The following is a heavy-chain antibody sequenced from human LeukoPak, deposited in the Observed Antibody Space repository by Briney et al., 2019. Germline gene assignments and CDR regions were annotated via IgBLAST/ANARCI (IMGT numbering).Heavy chain of an antibody. Sequence: ASVKVSCKASGYTFTSYDINWVRQATGQGLEWMGWMNPNSGNTGYAQKFQGRVTMTRNTSISTAYMELSSLRSEDTAVYYCARGPLWFGEFSNYYYYMDVWGKGTTVTISS. V-gene: IGHV1-8*02. J-gene: IGHJ6*03. CDR2: MNPNSGNT. D-gene: IGHD3-10*01. CDR1: GYTFTSYD. CDR3: ARGPLWFGEFSNYYYYMDV.